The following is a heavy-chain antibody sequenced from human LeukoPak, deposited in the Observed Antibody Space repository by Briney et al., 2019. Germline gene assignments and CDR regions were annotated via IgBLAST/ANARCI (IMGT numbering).Heavy chain of an antibody. CDR2: ISGDGTAR. J-gene: IGHJ5*02. Sequence: GGSLRLSCAASGFTSSSYWMHWARQVPGKGLVWVSRISGDGTARNYADSVKGRFTISRDDAKDTVDLQMNSLRGEDTAVYYCVRGRGSYGWFDPWGQGTLVTVSS. CDR1: GFTSSSYW. CDR3: VRGRGSYGWFDP. D-gene: IGHD3-10*01. V-gene: IGHV3-74*01.